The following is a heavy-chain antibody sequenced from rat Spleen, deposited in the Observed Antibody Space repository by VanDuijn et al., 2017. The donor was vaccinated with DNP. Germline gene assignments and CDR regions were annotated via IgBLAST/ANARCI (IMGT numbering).Heavy chain of an antibody. CDR2: ITSGGANT. CDR3: IRRTVVTGAMDA. D-gene: IGHD1-1*01. CDR1: GFTFSNYG. V-gene: IGHV5S13*01. J-gene: IGHJ4*01. Sequence: EVQLVESGGALVQPGRSLKLSCAASGFTFSNYGMAWVRQTPTKGLEWVASITSGGANTYYRDSVKGRFTISRDKAQSTLDLQMNSLRSEDTATYYCIRRTVVTGAMDAWGQGTAVAVSS.